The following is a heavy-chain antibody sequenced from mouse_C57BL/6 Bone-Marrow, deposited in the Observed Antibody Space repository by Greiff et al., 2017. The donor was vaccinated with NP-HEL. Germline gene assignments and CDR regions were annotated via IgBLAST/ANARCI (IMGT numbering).Heavy chain of an antibody. D-gene: IGHD1-1*01. Sequence: QVQLKESGAELARPGASVKLSCKASGYTFTSYGISWVKQRTGQGLEWIGEISPRSGNTYYNEKFKGKATLTADKSSSTAYMELRSLTSEDSAVYFCARRDGSTDYWGQGTTLTVSS. CDR2: ISPRSGNT. V-gene: IGHV1-81*01. CDR3: ARRDGSTDY. CDR1: GYTFTSYG. J-gene: IGHJ2*01.